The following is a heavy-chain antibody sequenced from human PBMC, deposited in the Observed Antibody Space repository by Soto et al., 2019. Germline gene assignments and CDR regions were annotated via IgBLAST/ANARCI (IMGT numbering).Heavy chain of an antibody. CDR2: INHSGST. D-gene: IGHD3-10*01. Sequence: PXATLSLTCAVYGGSFSGYYWSWIRQPPGKGLEWIGEINHSGSTNYNPSLKSRVTISVDTSKNQFSLKLSSVTAADTAVYYCARGLSLLWFGERADFDYWGQGTLVTVSS. CDR1: GGSFSGYY. CDR3: ARGLSLLWFGERADFDY. J-gene: IGHJ4*02. V-gene: IGHV4-34*01.